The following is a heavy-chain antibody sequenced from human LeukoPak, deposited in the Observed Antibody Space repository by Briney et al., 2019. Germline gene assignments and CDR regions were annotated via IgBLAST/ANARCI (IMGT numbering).Heavy chain of an antibody. J-gene: IGHJ4*02. CDR3: ANGRLEQCNGAICYPFDN. V-gene: IGHV3-23*01. CDR1: GLTFSSYA. D-gene: IGHD2-15*01. CDR2: ITGHGTST. Sequence: GGSLRLSCAASGLTFSSYAMNWVRQTPGKGLEGVSSITGHGTSTYYANSVNGRFTVSSDNSKKTLSLQMNSLRVEDTAVYYCANGRLEQCNGAICYPFDNWGQGILVTVSP.